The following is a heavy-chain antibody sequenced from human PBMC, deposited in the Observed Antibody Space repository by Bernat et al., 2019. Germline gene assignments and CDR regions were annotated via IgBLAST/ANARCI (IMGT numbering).Heavy chain of an antibody. J-gene: IGHJ6*02. Sequence: QVQLVESGGGLVKPGGSLRLSCAASGFTFSDYYMSWIRQAPGKGLEWVSYISSSGSTIYYADSVKGRFTISRDNAKNSLYLQMNSLRAEDTAVYYCARHALGSSSWYPFNYYCYYGMDVWGQGTTVTVSS. D-gene: IGHD6-13*01. CDR1: GFTFSDYY. CDR3: ARHALGSSSWYPFNYYCYYGMDV. V-gene: IGHV3-11*01. CDR2: ISSSGSTI.